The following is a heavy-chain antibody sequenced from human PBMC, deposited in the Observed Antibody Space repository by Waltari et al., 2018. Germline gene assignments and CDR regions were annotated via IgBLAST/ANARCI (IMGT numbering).Heavy chain of an antibody. J-gene: IGHJ4*02. CDR2: ISSSGTII. V-gene: IGHV3-48*03. CDR3: ARQFAY. CDR1: GFSLSENG. Sequence: EVHLVESGGDLVQPGGSLRLSCATSGFSLSENGMNWVRQAPGKGLEWVSYISSSGTIIYYADSVRGRFTISRDTANNSLYLQMNNLRADDTGVYYCARQFAYWGQGALVTVSS.